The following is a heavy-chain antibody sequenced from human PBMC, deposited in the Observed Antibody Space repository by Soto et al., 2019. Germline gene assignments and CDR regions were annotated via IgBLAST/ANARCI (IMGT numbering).Heavy chain of an antibody. Sequence: GESLKISCKGSGYSFTSYWISWVRQMPGKGLEWMGRIDPSDSYTNYSPSFQGHVTISADKSISTAYLQWSSLKASDTAMYYCARSPINMVRGVTIFRYGMDVCGQGTTVTVSS. CDR3: ARSPINMVRGVTIFRYGMDV. CDR1: GYSFTSYW. D-gene: IGHD3-10*01. J-gene: IGHJ6*02. V-gene: IGHV5-10-1*01. CDR2: IDPSDSYT.